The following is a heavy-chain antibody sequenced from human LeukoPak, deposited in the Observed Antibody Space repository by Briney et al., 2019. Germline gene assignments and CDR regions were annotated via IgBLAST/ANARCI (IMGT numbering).Heavy chain of an antibody. CDR3: ASSGGSYYAFDY. D-gene: IGHD1-26*01. J-gene: IGHJ4*02. CDR1: GFPLSGYT. V-gene: IGHV3-21*01. CDR2: ITSGSNFI. Sequence: GGSLRLSCAASGFPLSGYTMHWVRQAPGKGLEWVSSITSGSNFINYADSVKGRFTISRDNAGNSLYLQMNSLRAEDTAMYYCASSGGSYYAFDYWGQGTLVTVSS.